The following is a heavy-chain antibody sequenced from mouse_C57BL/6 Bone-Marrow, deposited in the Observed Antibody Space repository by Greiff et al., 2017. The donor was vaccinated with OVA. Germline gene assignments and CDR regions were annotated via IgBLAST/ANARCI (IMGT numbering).Heavy chain of an antibody. J-gene: IGHJ2*01. Sequence: EVQLQQSGPELVKPGASVKISCKASGYTFTDYYMNWVKQSHGKSLEWMGDITPNNGGTSYNQKFKGKATLTVDKSSSTSYMELRSLTSEDSAVYYCARQDYYGSSDYFDYGGQGTTLTVSS. V-gene: IGHV1-26*01. CDR2: ITPNNGGT. D-gene: IGHD1-1*01. CDR3: ARQDYYGSSDYFDY. CDR1: GYTFTDYY.